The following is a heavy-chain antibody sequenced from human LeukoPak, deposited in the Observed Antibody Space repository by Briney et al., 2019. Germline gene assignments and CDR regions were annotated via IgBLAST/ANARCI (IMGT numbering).Heavy chain of an antibody. CDR2: IHHTGGT. D-gene: IGHD3-10*01. J-gene: IGHJ4*02. V-gene: IGHV4-38-2*01. CDR1: GYSISSGYY. Sequence: SETLSLTCAVSGYSISSGYYWGWIRQPPGKGLEFIGSIHHTGGTHHNPSLRSRVTMSMDTSRNQISLKLSLVTAADTAVYYCARYGSGFDDCWGQGTLVTVSS. CDR3: ARYGSGFDDC.